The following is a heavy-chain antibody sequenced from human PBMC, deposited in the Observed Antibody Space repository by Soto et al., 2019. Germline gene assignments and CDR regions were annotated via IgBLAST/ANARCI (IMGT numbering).Heavy chain of an antibody. CDR2: ISSSAVYI. D-gene: IGHD3-22*01. CDR3: VRDGLDYYDTERLYFDK. J-gene: IGHJ4*02. CDR1: GFNFITYS. Sequence: EVQLVESGGGPVRPGGSLKLSCAASGFNFITYSLSWVRQAPGKGLEWVASISSSAVYIDYADSVKGRFTISRDNANNSWYLQMNSLRAEDTATYYCVRDGLDYYDTERLYFDKWGQGTLVTVSS. V-gene: IGHV3-21*01.